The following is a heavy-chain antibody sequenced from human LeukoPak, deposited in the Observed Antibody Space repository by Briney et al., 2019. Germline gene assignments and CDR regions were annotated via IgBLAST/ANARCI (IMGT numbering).Heavy chain of an antibody. CDR2: ISGSGGST. CDR1: ELSVSTNC. J-gene: IGHJ3*02. Sequence: PGGSLRLSCAASELSVSTNCMTWVRQAPGKGLEWVSAISGSGGSTYYADSVKGRFTISRDNSKNTLYLQMNSLRAEDTAVYYCAKEIAVAGKVAFDIWGQGTMVTVSS. CDR3: AKEIAVAGKVAFDI. D-gene: IGHD6-19*01. V-gene: IGHV3-23*01.